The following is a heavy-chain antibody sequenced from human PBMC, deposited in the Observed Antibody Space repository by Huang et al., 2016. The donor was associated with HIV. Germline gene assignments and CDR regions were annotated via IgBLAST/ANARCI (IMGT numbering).Heavy chain of an antibody. Sequence: QLQLQESGPGLVKPLETLSITCTVSGGSIRSDNYYWGWIRQPPGKGLEWIGSSYYRGSTYYNPTLKSRVTITLDTSKNQFSLKMRSVTAADTAVYYCARLPGSITMIRGVITDPYWGQGTLVTVSS. CDR2: SYYRGST. CDR1: GGSIRSDNYY. CDR3: ARLPGSITMIRGVITDPY. V-gene: IGHV4-39*01. J-gene: IGHJ4*02. D-gene: IGHD3-10*01.